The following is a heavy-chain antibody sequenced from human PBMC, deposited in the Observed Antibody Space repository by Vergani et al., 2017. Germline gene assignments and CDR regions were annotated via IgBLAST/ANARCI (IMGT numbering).Heavy chain of an antibody. CDR1: GGTFSSYA. D-gene: IGHD4-17*01. CDR2: IIPIFGTA. CDR3: ARVGKFYGDYQKPFDY. J-gene: IGHJ4*02. V-gene: IGHV1-69*01. Sequence: QGRLVQSGAEVKKPGSSVKVSCKASGGTFSSYAISWVRQAPGQGLEWMGGIIPIFGTANYAQKFQGRVTITADESTSTAYMELSSLRSEDTAVYYCARVGKFYGDYQKPFDYWGQGTLVTVSS.